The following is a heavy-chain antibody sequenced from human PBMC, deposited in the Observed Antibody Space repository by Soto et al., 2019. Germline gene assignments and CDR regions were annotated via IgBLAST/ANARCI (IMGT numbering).Heavy chain of an antibody. CDR1: GFTFSNYA. CDR2: ISGRGDST. D-gene: IGHD6-19*01. CDR3: AKEGSARYSRASFDF. V-gene: IGHV3-23*01. Sequence: PGGSLRLSCAASGFTFSNYAMNWVRQAPGKGLEGVSVISGRGDSTDYANSVKGRFTISRDNSKNTLYLQMNSLRVDDTAVYYCAKEGSARYSRASFDFWGQGTMVTVSS. J-gene: IGHJ3*01.